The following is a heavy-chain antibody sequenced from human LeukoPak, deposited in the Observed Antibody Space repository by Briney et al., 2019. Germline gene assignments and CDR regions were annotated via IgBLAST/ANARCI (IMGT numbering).Heavy chain of an antibody. CDR2: SYYSGST. J-gene: IGHJ4*02. V-gene: IGHV4-31*03. Sequence: PSETLSLTCTVSGGSISSGGYDWSWIRQHPGKGLEWIGYSYYSGSTYYNPSLQSRVTISVDTSKSQVYLELSTVTAADTAVYYCASYGDYGGLLFYYWGQGTLVTVSS. D-gene: IGHD4-17*01. CDR1: GGSISSGGYD. CDR3: ASYGDYGGLLFYY.